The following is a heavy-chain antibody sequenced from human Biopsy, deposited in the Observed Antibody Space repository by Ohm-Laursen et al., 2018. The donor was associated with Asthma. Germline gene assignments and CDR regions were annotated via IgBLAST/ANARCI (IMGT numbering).Heavy chain of an antibody. V-gene: IGHV3-30*18. CDR2: ITYDGSTK. CDR3: AKESGSNYAFDI. CDR1: GFTFSSYC. J-gene: IGHJ3*02. D-gene: IGHD1-1*01. Sequence: SLRLSCTASGFTFSSYCMYWVRQAPGKGLEWVAVITYDGSTKYYADSVKGRFTISRDNSKKTMYLQMNSLRAEDTAVYYCAKESGSNYAFDIWGQGTMVTVSS.